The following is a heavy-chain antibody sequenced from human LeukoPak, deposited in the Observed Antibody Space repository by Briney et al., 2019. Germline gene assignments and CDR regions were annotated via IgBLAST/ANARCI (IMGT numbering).Heavy chain of an antibody. CDR2: IYYSGST. Sequence: SWIRQPPGKGLEWIGYIYYSGSTYYNPSLKSRVTISVDTSKNQFSLKLSSVTAADTAVYYCARDGSTSSSYWGQGTLVTVSS. J-gene: IGHJ4*02. V-gene: IGHV4-30-4*01. CDR3: ARDGSTSSSY. D-gene: IGHD2-2*01.